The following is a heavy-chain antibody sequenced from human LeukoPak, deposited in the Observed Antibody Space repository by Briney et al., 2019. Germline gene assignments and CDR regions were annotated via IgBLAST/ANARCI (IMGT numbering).Heavy chain of an antibody. CDR2: IYTSGST. V-gene: IGHV4-4*07. D-gene: IGHD5-18*01. CDR3: ARGHSYGYTDYFDY. Sequence: PSETLSLTCTVSGGSISSYYWSWIRQPAGKGLEWIGRIYTSGSTNYNPSLKSRVTISVDTSKNQFSLKLSSVTAADTAVYYCARGHSYGYTDYFDYWGQGTLVTVSS. J-gene: IGHJ4*02. CDR1: GGSISSYY.